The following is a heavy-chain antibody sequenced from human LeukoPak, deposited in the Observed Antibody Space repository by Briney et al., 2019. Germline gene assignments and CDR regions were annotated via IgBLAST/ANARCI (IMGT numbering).Heavy chain of an antibody. D-gene: IGHD2-21*01. CDR2: IWYDGSNK. Sequence: GGSLRLSCAASGFTFSSYGMHWVRQAPGKGLEWVAVIWYDGSNKYYADSVKGRFTISRDNAKNSLYLQMNSLRAEDTAVYYCARVSDPYYYYGMDVWGQGTTVTVSS. J-gene: IGHJ6*02. CDR1: GFTFSSYG. V-gene: IGHV3-33*01. CDR3: ARVSDPYYYYGMDV.